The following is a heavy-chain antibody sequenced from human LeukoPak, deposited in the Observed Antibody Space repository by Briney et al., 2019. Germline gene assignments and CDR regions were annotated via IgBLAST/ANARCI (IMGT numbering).Heavy chain of an antibody. D-gene: IGHD3-16*02. CDR2: INTNTGNP. CDR1: GYTFTSYA. Sequence: ASVKVSCKASGYTFTSYAMNWVRQAPGQGLEWMGWINTNTGNPTYAQGFTGRFVFSLDTSVSTAYLQISSLKAEDTAVYYCARAAYDYVWGSYRPYYFDYWGQGTLVTVSS. J-gene: IGHJ4*02. V-gene: IGHV7-4-1*02. CDR3: ARAAYDYVWGSYRPYYFDY.